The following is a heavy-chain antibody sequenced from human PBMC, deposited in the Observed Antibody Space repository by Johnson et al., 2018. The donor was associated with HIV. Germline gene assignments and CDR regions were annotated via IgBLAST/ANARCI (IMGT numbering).Heavy chain of an antibody. J-gene: IGHJ3*02. D-gene: IGHD3-9*01. CDR1: GFTFSSYA. V-gene: IGHV3-30-3*01. CDR3: AKDPPGVDDIHAFDI. Sequence: QVQLVESGGGVVQPGRSLRLSCAASGFTFSSYAMHWVRQAPGKGLEWVAVISYDGSNKYYADSVKGRFTISRDNSKNTLYLQMNSLRAEDTAVYYCAKDPPGVDDIHAFDIWGQGTMFPVSS. CDR2: ISYDGSNK.